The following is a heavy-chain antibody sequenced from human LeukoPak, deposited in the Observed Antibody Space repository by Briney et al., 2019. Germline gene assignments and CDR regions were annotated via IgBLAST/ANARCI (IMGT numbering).Heavy chain of an antibody. D-gene: IGHD3-10*02. CDR1: GHSTTRGCY. CDR2: LFQRHKS. CDR3: ARVLSVPYLLDS. J-gene: IGHJ4*02. V-gene: IGHV4-38-2*01. Sequence: SETLSLTCAISGHSTTRGCYWAWFRRSPGKGLEWIATLFQRHKSFYNVSLESRVTMSPDTSKSQFSLNLTSVPAADTAVYYCARVLSVPYLLDSWGRGAQVSVSS.